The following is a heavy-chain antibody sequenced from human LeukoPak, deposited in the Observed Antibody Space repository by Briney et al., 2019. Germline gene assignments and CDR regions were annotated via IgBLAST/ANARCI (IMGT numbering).Heavy chain of an antibody. Sequence: SQTLSLTCAVSGGSISSGGYSWSWIRQPPGKGLEWIGYIYHSGSTYYNPSLKSRVTISVDTSKNQFSLKLSSVTAADTAVYYCARDRPPSLLWFGELSGTPSMDVWGQGTTVTVSS. CDR1: GGSISSGGYS. CDR3: ARDRPPSLLWFGELSGTPSMDV. CDR2: IYHSGST. V-gene: IGHV4-30-2*01. D-gene: IGHD3-10*01. J-gene: IGHJ6*02.